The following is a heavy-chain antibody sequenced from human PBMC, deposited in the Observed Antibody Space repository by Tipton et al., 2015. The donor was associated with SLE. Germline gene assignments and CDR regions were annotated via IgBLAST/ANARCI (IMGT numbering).Heavy chain of an antibody. CDR2: IYSSGST. Sequence: TLSLTCTVSGGSISSYSWSWIRQPPGKGLAWIGYIYSSGSTNYNPSLKSRVTISVDTSENQFSLKLNSVTAADTAVYYCARDKYCSGGSCFDWYLDLWGRGTLVTVSS. J-gene: IGHJ2*01. V-gene: IGHV4-4*08. CDR3: ARDKYCSGGSCFDWYLDL. CDR1: GGSISSYS. D-gene: IGHD2-15*01.